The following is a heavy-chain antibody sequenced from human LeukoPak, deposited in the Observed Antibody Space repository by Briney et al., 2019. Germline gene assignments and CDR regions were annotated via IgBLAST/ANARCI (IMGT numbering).Heavy chain of an antibody. Sequence: PSETLSLTCAVYGGSFSGYYWSWIRLPPGKGLEWIGSIYYTGSTYYNSSLKSRVTISVDTSRNHFSLRLSSVTAADTAVYYCARLHYGGNYGYYYYYMDVWGKGTTVTISS. CDR3: ARLHYGGNYGYYYYYMDV. CDR2: IYYTGST. J-gene: IGHJ6*03. D-gene: IGHD4-23*01. CDR1: GGSFSGYY. V-gene: IGHV4-34*01.